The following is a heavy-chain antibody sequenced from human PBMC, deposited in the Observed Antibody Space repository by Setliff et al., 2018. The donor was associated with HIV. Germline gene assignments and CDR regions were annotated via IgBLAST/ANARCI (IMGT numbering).Heavy chain of an antibody. CDR1: GYSISNGYY. J-gene: IGHJ4*02. Sequence: PSETLSLTCSVSGYSISNGYYWGWIRQPPGKGLEWVGTIYQTGTTYYSPSLKSRVTVSVDMSRNQFSVKLLSATAADTAVYYCVRSPPGIAVAGLLDYWGQGTLVTVSS. V-gene: IGHV4-38-2*02. D-gene: IGHD6-19*01. CDR2: IYQTGTT. CDR3: VRSPPGIAVAGLLDY.